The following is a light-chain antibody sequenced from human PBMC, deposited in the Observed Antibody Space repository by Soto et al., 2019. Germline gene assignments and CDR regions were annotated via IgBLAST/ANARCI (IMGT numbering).Light chain of an antibody. Sequence: QSAPTQPRSVSGAPGQSVTISCTGSSSDVGTYNYVSWYQQHPGKAPKLMIYDVSQRPSGVPDRFSGSKSGNTASLTISGLQAEDESDYYCCSYAGSDTSVFGGGTKLTVL. CDR1: SSDVGTYNY. CDR3: CSYAGSDTSV. CDR2: DVS. J-gene: IGLJ2*01. V-gene: IGLV2-11*01.